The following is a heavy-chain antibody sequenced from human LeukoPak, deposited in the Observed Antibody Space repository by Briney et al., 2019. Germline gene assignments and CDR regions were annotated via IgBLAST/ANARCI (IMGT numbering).Heavy chain of an antibody. J-gene: IGHJ4*02. CDR2: VFYSGST. Sequence: SSETLSLTCTVSDDSIKNYFWTWIRQSPGKGLEWIGYVFYSGSTSYNPSLRSRLTMSVDTSRSQFSLNLKSVTAADTAVYYCARGTRRYYDGSGYYYGEFDYWGQGTLVTVSS. V-gene: IGHV4-59*01. CDR3: ARGTRRYYDGSGYYYGEFDY. D-gene: IGHD3-22*01. CDR1: DDSIKNYF.